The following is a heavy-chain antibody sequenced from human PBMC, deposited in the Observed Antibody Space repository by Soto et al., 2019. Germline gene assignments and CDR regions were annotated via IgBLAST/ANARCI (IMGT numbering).Heavy chain of an antibody. CDR3: AKAGDVFGLVIFAYLDS. D-gene: IGHD2-21*01. J-gene: IGHJ4*02. V-gene: IGHV3-30*18. CDR1: GFSLSSYA. CDR2: TSNDGKKV. Sequence: QVQLVESGGGVVQPGTSLRVSCEVSGFSLSSYAIHWVRQAPGKGLEWVAVTSNDGKKVSYADSVKGRFTVSRDNSKNTVALQMKSRRSEATAVYFCAKAGDVFGLVIFAYLDSWGQGSLVTVSA.